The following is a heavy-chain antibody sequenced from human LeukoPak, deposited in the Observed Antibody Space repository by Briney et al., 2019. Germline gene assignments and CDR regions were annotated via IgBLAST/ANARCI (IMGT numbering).Heavy chain of an antibody. V-gene: IGHV3-64*01. Sequence: PGGSLRLSCAASGFTFSSYAMHWVRQAPGKGLEYVSAISSNGGSTYYANSVKGRFTISRDNSKNTLYLQMNSLRAEDTAVYYCARQIGGGWSFDYWGQGTLVTVSS. CDR3: ARQIGGGWSFDY. J-gene: IGHJ4*02. CDR2: ISSNGGST. D-gene: IGHD6-19*01. CDR1: GFTFSSYA.